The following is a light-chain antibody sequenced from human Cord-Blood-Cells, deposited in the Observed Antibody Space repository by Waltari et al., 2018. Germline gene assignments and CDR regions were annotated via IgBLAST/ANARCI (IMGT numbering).Light chain of an antibody. J-gene: IGKJ1*01. CDR2: KAS. CDR1: QSISSW. V-gene: IGKV1-5*03. Sequence: DIQMTQSPSTLSAYVGDRVTITCRASQSISSWLAWYQQKPGKAPKLLLYKASSLESGVPSRFSGSGSGTEFTLTISSLQPDDFATYYCQQYNSYWTFGQGTKVEIK. CDR3: QQYNSYWT.